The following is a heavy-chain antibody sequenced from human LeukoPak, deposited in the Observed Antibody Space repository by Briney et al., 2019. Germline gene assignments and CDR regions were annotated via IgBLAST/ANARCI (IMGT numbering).Heavy chain of an antibody. CDR2: MYYSGSV. Sequence: SETLSLTCTVSSDSISNYYWSWIRQPPGKGLEWIGDMYYSGSVASNPSLQSRVTMSLDTSTKQLSLRLTSVTAADTAVYYCARHQAPPWYQRLLATLRGYYLDSWGQGTLVIVSS. CDR1: SDSISNYY. V-gene: IGHV4-59*08. J-gene: IGHJ4*02. CDR3: ARHQAPPWYQRLLATLRGYYLDS. D-gene: IGHD2-2*01.